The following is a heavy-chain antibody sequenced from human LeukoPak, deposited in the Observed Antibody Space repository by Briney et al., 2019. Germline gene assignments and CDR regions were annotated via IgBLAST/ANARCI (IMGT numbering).Heavy chain of an antibody. CDR2: ISYDGSNK. CDR3: AKDLIIQT. J-gene: IGHJ5*02. D-gene: IGHD1-1*01. CDR1: GFTSSSYS. Sequence: GSLRLPCAASGFTSSSYSMNWVRQAPGKGLEWVAVISYDGSNKYYADSVKGRFTISRDNSKNTLYLQMNSLRAEDTAVYYCAKDLIIQTWGQGTLVTVSS. V-gene: IGHV3-30*18.